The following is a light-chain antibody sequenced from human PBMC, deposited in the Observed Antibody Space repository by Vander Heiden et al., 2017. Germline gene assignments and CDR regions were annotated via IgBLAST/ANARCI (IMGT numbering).Light chain of an antibody. CDR2: DVN. Sequence: QSALTQPRSVSGSPGQSVTIACTGTSSDVGGYNYVSWYQQHPSKAPKLIIYDVNKRPSGVPDRFSGSKSGNTASLTISGLQAEDEADYYCCSYAGSYTYVFATGTKVTVL. J-gene: IGLJ1*01. CDR3: CSYAGSYTYV. V-gene: IGLV2-11*01. CDR1: SSDVGGYNY.